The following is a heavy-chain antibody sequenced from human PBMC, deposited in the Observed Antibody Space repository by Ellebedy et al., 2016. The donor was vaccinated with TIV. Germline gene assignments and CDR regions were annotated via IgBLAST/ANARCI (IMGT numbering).Heavy chain of an antibody. CDR1: GYTITDYY. Sequence: ASVQVSCXASGYTITDYYLHWVRQAPGQGLEWMGWINPKTGATNLAQRFQDRVTMTSDTSISTAHMDVSSLKSDDTAVYYSARVSCTGAYCGGDKWYFDLWGRGTLVIVSA. CDR2: INPKTGAT. CDR3: ARVSCTGAYCGGDKWYFDL. V-gene: IGHV1-2*02. D-gene: IGHD2-21*01. J-gene: IGHJ2*01.